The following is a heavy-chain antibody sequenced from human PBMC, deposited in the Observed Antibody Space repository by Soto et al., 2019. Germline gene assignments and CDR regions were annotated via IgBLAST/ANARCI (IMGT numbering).Heavy chain of an antibody. Sequence: SGPTLVNPTQTLTLTCTFSGFSLSTSGVGVGWIRQPPGKALEWLALIYWDDDKRYSPSLKSRLTITKDTSKNQVVLTMTNMDPVDTATYYCAHRRAVLRYFDWVQSYFDYWGQGTLVTVSS. V-gene: IGHV2-5*02. D-gene: IGHD3-9*01. CDR2: IYWDDDK. CDR1: GFSLSTSGVG. J-gene: IGHJ4*02. CDR3: AHRRAVLRYFDWVQSYFDY.